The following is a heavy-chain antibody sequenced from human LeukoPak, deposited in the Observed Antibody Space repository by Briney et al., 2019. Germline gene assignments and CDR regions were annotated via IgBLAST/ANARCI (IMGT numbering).Heavy chain of an antibody. V-gene: IGHV1-18*04. D-gene: IGHD3-16*02. CDR3: ARGVDYDYVWGSYHLDY. CDR1: GYTFTSYG. Sequence: GASVTVSCTASGYTFTSYGISWVRQAPGQGLEWMGWISAYNGNTNYAQKLQGRVTMTTDTSTSTAYMELRSLRSDDTAVYYCARGVDYDYVWGSYHLDYWGQGTLVTVSS. CDR2: ISAYNGNT. J-gene: IGHJ4*02.